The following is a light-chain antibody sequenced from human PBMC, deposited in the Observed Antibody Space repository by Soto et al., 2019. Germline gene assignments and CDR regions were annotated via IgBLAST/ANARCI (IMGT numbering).Light chain of an antibody. V-gene: IGKV1-5*01. CDR2: GAS. Sequence: DTPMTQSPSTLSASVGDTVTITCRARQNINNWLAWYQQKPEKVPKLLIYGASTLEDGVPSRFSGIRSGTEFTLNINRLQPDDFATYYCQRYDGYFGQGTKLEIK. CDR1: QNINNW. CDR3: QRYDGY. J-gene: IGKJ2*01.